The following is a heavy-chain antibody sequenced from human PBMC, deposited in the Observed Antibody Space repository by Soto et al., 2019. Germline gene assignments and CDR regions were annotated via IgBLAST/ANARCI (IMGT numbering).Heavy chain of an antibody. CDR3: ARGRVPLGGGDWAGDY. V-gene: IGHV1-69*01. CDR2: IIPIFGTA. D-gene: IGHD2-21*02. J-gene: IGHJ4*02. Sequence: QVQLVQSGAEVKKPGSSVKVSCKASGGTFSSYAISWVRQAPGQGLEGMGGIIPIFGTANYAQKFQGRVTITADESTSTAYMELSSLRSEDTAVYYCARGRVPLGGGDWAGDYWGQGTLVTVSS. CDR1: GGTFSSYA.